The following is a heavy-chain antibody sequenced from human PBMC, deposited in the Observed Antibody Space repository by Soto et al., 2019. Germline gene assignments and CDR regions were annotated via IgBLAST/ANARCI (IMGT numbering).Heavy chain of an antibody. Sequence: EVQLVESGGGLVQPGGSLRLSCAASGFTFSSYSMNWVRQAPGKGLEWVSYISSSSSTIYYADSVNGRFTISRDNAKNSRYLQMNSLRAEDTAVYYCARDGGVVAAPFDYWGQGTLVTVSS. J-gene: IGHJ4*02. CDR3: ARDGGVVAAPFDY. D-gene: IGHD2-15*01. CDR1: GFTFSSYS. V-gene: IGHV3-48*01. CDR2: ISSSSSTI.